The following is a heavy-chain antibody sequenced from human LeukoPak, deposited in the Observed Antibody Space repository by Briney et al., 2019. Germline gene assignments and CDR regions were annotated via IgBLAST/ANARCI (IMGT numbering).Heavy chain of an antibody. CDR1: GYTFTGYY. CDR3: ARDARCMIAVAVAYFDY. V-gene: IGHV1-2*02. CDR2: SNPNSGGT. Sequence: ASVKVSCKASGYTFTGYYMHWVRQAPGQGLEWMGWSNPNSGGTNYAQKFQGRVTMTRDTSISTAYMELSRLRSDDTAVYFLARDARCMIAVAVAYFDYWGQGTLVTVSS. J-gene: IGHJ4*02. D-gene: IGHD6-19*01.